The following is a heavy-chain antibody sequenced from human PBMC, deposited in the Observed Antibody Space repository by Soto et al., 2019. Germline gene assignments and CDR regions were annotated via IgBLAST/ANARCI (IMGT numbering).Heavy chain of an antibody. CDR3: ARSLGGGYVLPLFDP. Sequence: ASVKVSCKASGYTFTSYYMHWVRQAPGQGLEWMGIINPSGGSTSYAQKFQGRVTMTRDTSTSTVYMELSSLRSEDTAVYYCARSLGGGYVLPLFDPWGQGTLVIVSS. CDR1: GYTFTSYY. CDR2: INPSGGST. D-gene: IGHD5-12*01. J-gene: IGHJ5*02. V-gene: IGHV1-46*01.